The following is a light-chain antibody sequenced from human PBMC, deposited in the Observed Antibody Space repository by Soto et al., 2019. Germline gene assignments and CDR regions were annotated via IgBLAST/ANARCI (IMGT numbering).Light chain of an antibody. CDR2: SNN. CDR3: AAWDDSLSGNV. Sequence: QSVLTQPPSASGAHGQRVTISCSGSSSSIGSNTVNWYQQLPGTAPKLLIYSNNQRPSGVPDRFSGSKSGTSASLAISALQSEDEADYYCAAWDDSLSGNVFGGGTKVTVL. CDR1: SSSIGSNT. V-gene: IGLV1-44*01. J-gene: IGLJ1*01.